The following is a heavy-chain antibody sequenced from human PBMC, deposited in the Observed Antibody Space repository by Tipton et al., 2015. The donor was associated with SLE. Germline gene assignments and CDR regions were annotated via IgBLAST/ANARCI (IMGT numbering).Heavy chain of an antibody. J-gene: IGHJ3*02. V-gene: IGHV4-39*01. D-gene: IGHD7-27*01. CDR1: GGSISSSDYY. CDR2: IYYGGST. CDR3: ARLPWGSGAFDI. Sequence: LRLSCTVSGGSISSSDYYWGWIRQPPGKGLEWIGSIYYGGSTYYNPSLKSRVTISVDTSKTQFSLKLSSGTAADTAVYYCARLPWGSGAFDIWGQGTMVTVSS.